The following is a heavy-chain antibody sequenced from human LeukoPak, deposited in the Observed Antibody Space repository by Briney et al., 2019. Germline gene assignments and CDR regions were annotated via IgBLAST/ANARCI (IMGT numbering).Heavy chain of an antibody. CDR1: GASISSSRYY. J-gene: IGHJ3*02. D-gene: IGHD3-10*01. Sequence: SETLSLTCTVSGASISSSRYYWGWIRQPPGKGLEWIGSISYSGTTYYNPSLKSRVTISVDTSRNQFSLKLSSVTAADTAVYYCARGLAQKTYYYGSGSARGAFDIWGQGTMVTVSS. CDR2: ISYSGTT. CDR3: ARGLAQKTYYYGSGSARGAFDI. V-gene: IGHV4-39*01.